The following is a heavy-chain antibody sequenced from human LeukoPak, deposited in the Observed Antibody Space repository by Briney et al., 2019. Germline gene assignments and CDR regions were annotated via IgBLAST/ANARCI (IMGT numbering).Heavy chain of an antibody. J-gene: IGHJ4*02. Sequence: AGSLRLSCAASGFTFSNYGMSWVREAPGKGLEWVSAISGSAGSTHYADSVKGRLTISRDNSKNTLYLQMNSLRAEDTAVYYCAKDRALYGDYGYYFDFWGQGALVTVSS. CDR2: ISGSAGST. V-gene: IGHV3-23*01. D-gene: IGHD4-17*01. CDR1: GFTFSNYG. CDR3: AKDRALYGDYGYYFDF.